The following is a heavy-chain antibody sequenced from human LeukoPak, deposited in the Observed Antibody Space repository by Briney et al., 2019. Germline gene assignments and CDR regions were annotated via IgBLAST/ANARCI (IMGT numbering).Heavy chain of an antibody. J-gene: IGHJ4*02. Sequence: GGSLRLSCAASGFTFGSYAMSWVRQAPGKGLEWVSAISGSGGSTYYADSVKGRFTISRDNSKNTLYLQMNSLRAEDTAVYYCAKDSDILTGYYSYWGQGTLVTVSP. CDR1: GFTFGSYA. CDR2: ISGSGGST. CDR3: AKDSDILTGYYSY. D-gene: IGHD3-9*01. V-gene: IGHV3-23*01.